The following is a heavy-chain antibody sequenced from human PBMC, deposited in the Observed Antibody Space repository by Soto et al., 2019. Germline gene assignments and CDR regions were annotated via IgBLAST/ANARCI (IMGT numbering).Heavy chain of an antibody. V-gene: IGHV4-39*07. CDR2: VYYSGST. CDR1: GGSVSSSSYY. Sequence: PSETLSLTCTVSGGSVSSSSYYWGWVRQPPGKGLEWIGSVYYSGSTYYNPSLESRVTISVDKSKNQFSLKLSSVTAADTAVYYCARGLEGAGLGFDIWGQGTMVTVSS. J-gene: IGHJ3*02. D-gene: IGHD1-26*01. CDR3: ARGLEGAGLGFDI.